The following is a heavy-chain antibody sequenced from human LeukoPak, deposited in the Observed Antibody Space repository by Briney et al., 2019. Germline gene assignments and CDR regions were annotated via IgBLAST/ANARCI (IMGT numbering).Heavy chain of an antibody. CDR3: ARGRWVVAAAGYYFDY. D-gene: IGHD6-13*01. J-gene: IGHJ4*02. CDR1: GYAFTSYD. Sequence: ASVKVSCKASGYAFTSYDINWVRQAIGQGLEWMGWMNPNSGNTGYAQKFQGRVTMTRNTSISTAYMELSSLRSEDTAVYYCARGRWVVAAAGYYFDYWGQGTLVTVSS. CDR2: MNPNSGNT. V-gene: IGHV1-8*01.